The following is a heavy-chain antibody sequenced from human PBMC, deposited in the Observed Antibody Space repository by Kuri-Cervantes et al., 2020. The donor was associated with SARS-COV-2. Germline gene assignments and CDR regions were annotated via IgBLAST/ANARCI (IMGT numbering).Heavy chain of an antibody. V-gene: IGHV1-46*01. CDR1: GYTFTSYY. J-gene: IGHJ6*02. Sequence: ASVKVSCKASGYTFTSYYMHWVRQAPGQGLEWMGIINPSGGSTSYAQKFQGRVTMTRDTSTSTVYMELSSLRSEDTAVYYCASPGIAAANYYYYGMDVWGQGTTVTVSS. CDR3: ASPGIAAANYYYYGMDV. D-gene: IGHD6-13*01. CDR2: INPSGGST.